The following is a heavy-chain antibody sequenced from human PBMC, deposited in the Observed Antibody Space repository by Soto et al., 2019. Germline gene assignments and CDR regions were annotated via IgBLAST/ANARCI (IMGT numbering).Heavy chain of an antibody. V-gene: IGHV3-74*01. CDR2: INSDGSST. CDR3: ARESAALNWFDP. D-gene: IGHD2-2*01. J-gene: IGHJ5*02. Sequence: GSLRLSCAASGFTFSSYWMHWVRQAPGKGLVWVSRINSDGSSTSYADSVKGRFTISRDNAKNSLYLQMNSLRDEDTAVYYCARESAALNWFDPWGQGTLVTVSS. CDR1: GFTFSSYW.